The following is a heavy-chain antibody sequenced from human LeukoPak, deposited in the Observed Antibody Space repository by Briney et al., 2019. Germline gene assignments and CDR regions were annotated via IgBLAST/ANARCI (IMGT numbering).Heavy chain of an antibody. V-gene: IGHV4-34*01. CDR2: INHSGST. Sequence: SETLSLTCAVYGGSFSGYYWSWIRQPPGKGLEWIGEINHSGSTNYNTSLKSRVTISVDTSKNQFSLKLSSVTAADTAVYYCARFASNYGLVYWGQGTLVTVSS. D-gene: IGHD4-11*01. J-gene: IGHJ4*02. CDR1: GGSFSGYY. CDR3: ARFASNYGLVY.